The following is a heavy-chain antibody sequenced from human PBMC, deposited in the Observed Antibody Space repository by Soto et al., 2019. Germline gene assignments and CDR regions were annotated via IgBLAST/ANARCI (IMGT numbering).Heavy chain of an antibody. CDR1: GGSFSGYY. CDR3: ARGHRGYGGS. D-gene: IGHD3-10*01. CDR2: INHRGST. V-gene: IGHV4-34*01. J-gene: IGHJ5*02. Sequence: AETLSLTCAVYGGSFSGYYWSWIRQPPGKGLEWIGEINHRGSTNYNPSLKSRVTISVDTSKNQFSLKLSSVTAADTAVYYCARGHRGYGGSWGQGTLVTVSS.